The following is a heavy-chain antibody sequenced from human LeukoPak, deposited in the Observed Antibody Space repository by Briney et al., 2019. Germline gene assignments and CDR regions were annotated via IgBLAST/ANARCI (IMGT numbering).Heavy chain of an antibody. J-gene: IGHJ4*02. V-gene: IGHV3-7*02. CDR2: IKQDGSEK. Sequence: GGSLRLSCGGSGFTFSSYWMTWGRQAPGKGLEWVANIKQDGSEKYYVDSVKGRFTISRDNSKNTLYLQMNSLRAEDTAVYYCAKRGIVGAAYHFDYWGQGTLVTVSS. D-gene: IGHD1-26*01. CDR1: GFTFSSYW. CDR3: AKRGIVGAAYHFDY.